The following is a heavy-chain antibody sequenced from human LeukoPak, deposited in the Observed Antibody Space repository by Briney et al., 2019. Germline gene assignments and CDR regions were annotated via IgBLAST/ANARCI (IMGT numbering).Heavy chain of an antibody. V-gene: IGHV1-69*05. CDR2: IIPIFGTA. CDR1: GGTFSSYA. J-gene: IGHJ4*02. D-gene: IGHD3-22*01. CDR3: ARDQERYYDSSGYSGGVWDY. Sequence: ASVKVSCKASGGTFSSYAISWVRQAPGQGLEWVGGIIPIFGTANYAQKFQGRVTITTDESTSTAYMDLSSLRSEDTAVYYCARDQERYYDSSGYSGGVWDYWGQGTLVSVSS.